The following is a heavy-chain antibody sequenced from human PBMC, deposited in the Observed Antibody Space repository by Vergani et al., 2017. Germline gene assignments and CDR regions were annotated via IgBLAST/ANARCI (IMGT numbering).Heavy chain of an antibody. CDR1: GFTFKNYA. J-gene: IGHJ4*02. V-gene: IGHV3-23*01. CDR3: ANKGY. Sequence: EVQLLESGGGLVQPGGSLRLSCAASGFTFKNYAMTWVRQAPGKGLEWVSTISVNVFDKLYADSVKGRFTISRDNSKNTLYLQMNSLRAEDTAVYYCANKGYWGQGTLVTVSS. CDR2: ISVNVFDK.